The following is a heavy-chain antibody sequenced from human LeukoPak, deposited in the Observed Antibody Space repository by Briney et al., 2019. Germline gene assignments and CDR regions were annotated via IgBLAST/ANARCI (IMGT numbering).Heavy chain of an antibody. CDR1: GGSISSYS. Sequence: PSETLSLTCTVSGGSISSYSWTWIRQPPGKGLEWIGSIYYSGSANYNPSLKSRVTISVDTSKNQFSLKLSSVTAADTAVYYCVRDRVLGAFDIWGQGTMVTVSS. CDR2: IYYSGSA. J-gene: IGHJ3*02. CDR3: VRDRVLGAFDI. D-gene: IGHD3-16*01. V-gene: IGHV4-59*01.